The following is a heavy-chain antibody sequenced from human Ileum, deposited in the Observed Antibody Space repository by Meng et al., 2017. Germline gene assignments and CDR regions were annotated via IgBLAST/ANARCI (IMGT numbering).Heavy chain of an antibody. D-gene: IGHD2-21*01. Sequence: GESLKISCRGFGDKFSTYWIGWARQMPGKGLEWMGIICPDDSDTQYSPTFQGQVTISADKSANTVYLQWSSLKASDTAIYFCGGRARDVRYYGDFDWGQGTLVTVSS. CDR2: ICPDDSDT. CDR3: GGRARDVRYYGDFD. J-gene: IGHJ4*02. V-gene: IGHV5-51*01. CDR1: GDKFSTYW.